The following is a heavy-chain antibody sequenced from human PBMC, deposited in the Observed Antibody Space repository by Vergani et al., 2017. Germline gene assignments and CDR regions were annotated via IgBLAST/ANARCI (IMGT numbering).Heavy chain of an antibody. V-gene: IGHV4-61*02. Sequence: QVQLQESGPGLVKPSQTLSLTCTVSGGSISSGSYYWSWIRQPAGKGLEWIGRIYTSGSTNYNPSLESRVTMSVDTSKNQFPLKLSSVTAADTAVYYCARVNTETNGHLYYYYYMDVWGQGTAVTVS. J-gene: IGHJ6*03. CDR1: GGSISSGSYY. CDR2: IYTSGST. CDR3: ARVNTETNGHLYYYYYMDV. D-gene: IGHD4-11*01.